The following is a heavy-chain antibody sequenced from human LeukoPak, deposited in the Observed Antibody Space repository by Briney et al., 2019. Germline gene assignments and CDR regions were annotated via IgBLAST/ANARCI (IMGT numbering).Heavy chain of an antibody. Sequence: GGSLRLSCAASGFIFSSYEMNWVRQAPGKGLEWVSYISSSGSTIYYADSVKGRFTISRDNAKNSLYLQMNSLRAEDTAVYYCARGPYSSGIGWEDYYYYMDVWGKGTTVTVSS. CDR1: GFIFSSYE. J-gene: IGHJ6*03. D-gene: IGHD6-19*01. CDR2: ISSSGSTI. CDR3: ARGPYSSGIGWEDYYYYMDV. V-gene: IGHV3-48*03.